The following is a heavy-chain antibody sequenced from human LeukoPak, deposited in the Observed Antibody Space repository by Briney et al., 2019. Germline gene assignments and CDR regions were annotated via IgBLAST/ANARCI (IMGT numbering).Heavy chain of an antibody. CDR3: ARGRGLRI. CDR2: INHSGST. Sequence: GSLRLSCAASGFTFSAYWMSWVRQPPGKGLEWIGEINHSGSTNYNPSLKSRVTISVDTSKNQFSLKLSSVTAADTAVYYCARGRGLRIWGQGTLVTVSS. CDR1: GFTFSAYW. J-gene: IGHJ4*02. V-gene: IGHV4-34*01. D-gene: IGHD2-15*01.